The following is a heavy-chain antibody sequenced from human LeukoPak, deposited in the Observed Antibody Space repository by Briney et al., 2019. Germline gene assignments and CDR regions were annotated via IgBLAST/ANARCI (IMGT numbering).Heavy chain of an antibody. D-gene: IGHD2-8*01. CDR3: AKWASDNRAFDL. CDR2: GHYSGST. J-gene: IGHJ4*02. V-gene: IGHV4-59*08. Sequence: SETLSLTCTVSGTSITSYYWNWIRQAPGQGLEWIGYGHYSGSTKYNPPLKSRVTVSVDTSKNQFSLRLSSVTAADTAVYFCAKWASDNRAFDLWGQGTLVTVSS. CDR1: GTSITSYY.